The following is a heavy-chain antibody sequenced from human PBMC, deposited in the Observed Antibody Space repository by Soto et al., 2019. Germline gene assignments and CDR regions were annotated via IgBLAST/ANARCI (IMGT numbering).Heavy chain of an antibody. Sequence: SETLSLTCAVYGGSFSGYYWSWIRQPPGKGLEWIGEINHSGSTNYNPSLKSRVTISRDNSKNTLYLQMNSLRAEDTAVYYCAKSDTMVRGTDWFDPWGQGTLVTVSS. V-gene: IGHV4-34*01. J-gene: IGHJ5*02. CDR2: INHSGST. CDR3: AKSDTMVRGTDWFDP. CDR1: GGSFSGYY. D-gene: IGHD3-10*01.